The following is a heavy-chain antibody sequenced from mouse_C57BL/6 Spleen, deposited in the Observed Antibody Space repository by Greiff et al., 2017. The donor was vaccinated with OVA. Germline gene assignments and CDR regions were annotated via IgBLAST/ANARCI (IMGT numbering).Heavy chain of an antibody. CDR1: GYTFTSYW. Sequence: QVQLQQPGTELVKPGASVKLSCKASGYTFTSYWMHWVKQRPGQGLEWIGNINPSNGGTNYNEKFKSKATLTVDKSSSTAYMQLSSLTSEDSAVYFCAYSNYVYYAMDYWGQGTSVTVSS. CDR3: AYSNYVYYAMDY. J-gene: IGHJ4*01. CDR2: INPSNGGT. D-gene: IGHD2-5*01. V-gene: IGHV1-53*01.